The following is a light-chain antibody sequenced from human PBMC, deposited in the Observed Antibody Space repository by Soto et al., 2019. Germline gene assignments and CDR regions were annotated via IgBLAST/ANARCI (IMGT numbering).Light chain of an antibody. V-gene: IGKV1-8*01. J-gene: IGKJ1*01. CDR3: QQYNGYRWT. CDR2: AAS. CDR1: QGISSY. Sequence: AIRMTQSPSSLSASTGDRVTITCRASQGISSYLAWYQQKPGKAPKLLIYAASTLQSGVPSRFSGSGSGTDFTLTISCLQSEDFATYYCQQYNGYRWTFGQGTKVEIK.